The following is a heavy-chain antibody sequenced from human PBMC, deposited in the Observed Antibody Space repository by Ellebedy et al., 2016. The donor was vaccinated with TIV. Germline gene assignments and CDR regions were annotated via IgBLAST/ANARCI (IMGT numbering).Heavy chain of an antibody. Sequence: GESLKISCAASGFPFSWFAMTWVRQAPGKGLEWVSTISHTGSRTYYPDPVEGRFIIYRDTSKKTLYLQMNGLRAEDKAIYYCWKGRGGGSESSAPRYYFDYWGLGTLVTVSS. D-gene: IGHD3-22*01. CDR3: WKGRGGGSESSAPRYYFDY. CDR2: ISHTGSRT. J-gene: IGHJ4*02. V-gene: IGHV3-23*01. CDR1: GFPFSWFA.